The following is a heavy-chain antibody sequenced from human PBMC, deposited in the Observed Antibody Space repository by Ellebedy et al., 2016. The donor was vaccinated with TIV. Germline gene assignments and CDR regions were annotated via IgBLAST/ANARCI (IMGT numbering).Heavy chain of an antibody. D-gene: IGHD5-18*01. CDR3: AAVRIQIWFPNWFDP. V-gene: IGHV1-24*01. CDR1: GHTLMELS. CDR2: FDPEHGRA. J-gene: IGHJ5*02. Sequence: ASVKVSCKVSGHTLMELSMHWVRQAPGKGLEWVGGFDPEHGRAIYAQKFQGRVTMTEDTSTDTVYMELSSLRSEDTAVYYCAAVRIQIWFPNWFDPGAREPWSPSPQ.